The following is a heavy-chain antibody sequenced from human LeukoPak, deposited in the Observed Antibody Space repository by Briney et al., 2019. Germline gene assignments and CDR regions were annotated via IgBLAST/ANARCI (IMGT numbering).Heavy chain of an antibody. CDR3: AKDHSSCAGRDCLLFDN. CDR1: GFTFSGSA. Sequence: GGSLRLSCAASGFTFSGSAMHWVRQASGKGLEWVGRIRSKANNYATAYAASVKGRFTVSRDDSKNTAYLQMDSLSAEDTALYYCAKDHSSCAGRDCLLFDNWGQGTLVTVSS. CDR2: IRSKANNYAT. D-gene: IGHD2-21*02. V-gene: IGHV3-73*01. J-gene: IGHJ4*02.